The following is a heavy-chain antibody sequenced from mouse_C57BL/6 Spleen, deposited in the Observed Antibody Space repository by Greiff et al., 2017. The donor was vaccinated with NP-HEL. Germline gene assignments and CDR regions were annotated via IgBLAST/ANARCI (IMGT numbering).Heavy chain of an antibody. Sequence: EVKLMESGAELVKPGASVKLSCTASGFNIKDYYMHWVKQRTEQGLEWIGRIDPEDGETKYAPKFQGKATITADTSSNTAYLQLSSLTSEDTAVYYCAPQYYYGSSGGYFDVWGTGTTVTVSS. V-gene: IGHV14-2*01. CDR1: GFNIKDYY. CDR2: IDPEDGET. J-gene: IGHJ1*03. D-gene: IGHD1-1*01. CDR3: APQYYYGSSGGYFDV.